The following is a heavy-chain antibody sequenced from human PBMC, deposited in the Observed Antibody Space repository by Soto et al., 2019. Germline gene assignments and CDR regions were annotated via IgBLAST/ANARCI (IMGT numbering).Heavy chain of an antibody. CDR3: ARDRIRYFDWLSDNWFDP. V-gene: IGHV1-3*01. CDR2: INAGNGNT. CDR1: GYTFTSYA. Sequence: GASVKVSCKASGYTFTSYAMHWVRQAPGQRLEWMGWINAGNGNTKYSQKFQGRVTITRDTSASTAYMELSSLRSEDTAVYYCARDRIRYFDWLSDNWFDPWGQGTLVTVSS. J-gene: IGHJ5*02. D-gene: IGHD3-9*01.